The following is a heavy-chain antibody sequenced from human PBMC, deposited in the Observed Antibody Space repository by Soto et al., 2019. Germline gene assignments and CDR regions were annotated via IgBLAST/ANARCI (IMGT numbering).Heavy chain of an antibody. CDR1: GFSFGSYA. J-gene: IGHJ4*02. CDR2: ISGGSDNT. CDR3: AKATMVVVVLHEFEY. D-gene: IGHD3-22*01. Sequence: PGGSLRLSCAASGFSFGSYAMSWVRQAPGKGLEWVSAISGGSDNTDYADSVQGRFTISRDNSRNMLYLQMNSLRAEDTAVYYCAKATMVVVVLHEFEYSGPGVQVTVYS. V-gene: IGHV3-23*01.